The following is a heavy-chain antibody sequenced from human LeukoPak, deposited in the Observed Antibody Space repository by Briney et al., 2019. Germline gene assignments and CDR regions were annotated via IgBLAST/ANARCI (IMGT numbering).Heavy chain of an antibody. J-gene: IGHJ5*02. Sequence: GGSLRLSCAASGFTFSSYWMTWVRQAPGKGLEWVSAISGSGYSTYYADSVKGRFTISRDNSKNTLYLHMNSLRAEDTAVYYCAKGYYGSGSYGWFDPWGQGTLVTVSS. CDR3: AKGYYGSGSYGWFDP. V-gene: IGHV3-23*01. D-gene: IGHD3-10*01. CDR1: GFTFSSYW. CDR2: ISGSGYST.